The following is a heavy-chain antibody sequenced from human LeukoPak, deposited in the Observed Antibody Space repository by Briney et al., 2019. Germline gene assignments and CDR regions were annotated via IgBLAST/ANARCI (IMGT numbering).Heavy chain of an antibody. CDR1: GFTFSSYA. D-gene: IGHD6-6*01. CDR2: ISGGGDYT. CDR3: AKGSHSSSSGISIFDY. Sequence: GGSLRLSCAASGFTFSSYAMTWVRQAPGKGLEWVSSISGGGDYTYYTDSVKGRFTISRDNSKNTLYLKLNSLRAEDTAVYYCAKGSHSSSSGISIFDYWGQGALVTVSS. J-gene: IGHJ4*02. V-gene: IGHV3-23*01.